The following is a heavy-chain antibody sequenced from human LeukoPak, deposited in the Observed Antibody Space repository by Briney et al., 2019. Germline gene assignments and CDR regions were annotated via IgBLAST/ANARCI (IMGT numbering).Heavy chain of an antibody. CDR1: GFTFSSSY. V-gene: IGHV3-74*01. Sequence: GGSLRLSCAASGFTFSSSYIHWVRQAPGKGLVWVSRTNPDGRSTFYADSVKGRFTISRDNAQNTVYLQMNSLRAEDTAVYYCARGAYGSRYFDLWGRGTLVTVSS. J-gene: IGHJ2*01. CDR2: TNPDGRST. D-gene: IGHD1-26*01. CDR3: ARGAYGSRYFDL.